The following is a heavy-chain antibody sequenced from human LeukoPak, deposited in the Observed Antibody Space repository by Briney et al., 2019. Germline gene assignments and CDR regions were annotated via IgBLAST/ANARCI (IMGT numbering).Heavy chain of an antibody. CDR3: ARDLDGSGSYYTDY. Sequence: GASVKVSCKTSAYTFSNYGFNWVRQAPGQGLEWMGWISAYNGNTKYAQKFQGRFTMTTDTSTSTAYMELRSLTSDDTAVYYCARDLDGSGSYYTDYWGQGTLSPSPQ. J-gene: IGHJ4*02. D-gene: IGHD3-10*01. CDR1: AYTFSNYG. CDR2: ISAYNGNT. V-gene: IGHV1-18*01.